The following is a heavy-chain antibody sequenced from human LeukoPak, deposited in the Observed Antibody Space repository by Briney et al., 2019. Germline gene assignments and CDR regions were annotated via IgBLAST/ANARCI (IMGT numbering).Heavy chain of an antibody. Sequence: SETLSLTCAVYGGSFSGYYWSWIRQPPGKGLEWIGEINHSGSTNYNPSLKSRVTISVDASKNQFSLKLSSVTAADTAVYYCARESGQQLVSYYFDYWGQGTLVTVSS. J-gene: IGHJ4*02. D-gene: IGHD6-13*01. CDR3: ARESGQQLVSYYFDY. CDR1: GGSFSGYY. CDR2: INHSGST. V-gene: IGHV4-34*01.